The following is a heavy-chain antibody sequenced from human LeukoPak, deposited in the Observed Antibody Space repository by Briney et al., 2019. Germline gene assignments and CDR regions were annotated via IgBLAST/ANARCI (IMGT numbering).Heavy chain of an antibody. Sequence: SETLSLTCIVSGYSISSGYYWGWIRQPPGKGLEWIGSIYHSGSTNYNPSLKGRVTISVDTSKNQSSLKLSSVTAADTAVYYCARDIHVPRIREPYFDIWGEGTLVTASS. CDR3: ARDIHVPRIREPYFDI. CDR1: GYSISSGYY. J-gene: IGHJ3*02. CDR2: IYHSGST. D-gene: IGHD1-14*01. V-gene: IGHV4-38-2*02.